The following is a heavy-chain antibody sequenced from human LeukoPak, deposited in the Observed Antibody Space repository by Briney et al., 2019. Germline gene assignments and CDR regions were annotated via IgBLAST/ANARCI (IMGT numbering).Heavy chain of an antibody. J-gene: IGHJ4*02. CDR3: ARDGDSFDY. D-gene: IGHD3-3*01. CDR1: GFTFSSYW. V-gene: IGHV3-7*01. Sequence: GGSLRLSCAASGFTFSSYWMSWVRQAPGKGLEWVANLKPDGSDKYYVDSMKGRFTISRDNAKNSLYLQMNSLQAEDTAVYYCARDGDSFDYWGQGTLVTVSS. CDR2: LKPDGSDK.